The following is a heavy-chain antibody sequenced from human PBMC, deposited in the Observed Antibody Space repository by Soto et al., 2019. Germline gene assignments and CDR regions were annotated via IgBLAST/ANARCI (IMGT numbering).Heavy chain of an antibody. Sequence: GESLKISCTASGFTFISYAMSWVRQAPGKGLESVSSVTGGGGSTYYADSVKGRFTISRDNFKNTLYLQMNSLRAEDTAVYYCAKESRYSGYVRVFDVWGQGTMVTVSS. D-gene: IGHD5-12*01. V-gene: IGHV3-23*01. CDR2: VTGGGGST. CDR1: GFTFISYA. J-gene: IGHJ3*01. CDR3: AKESRYSGYVRVFDV.